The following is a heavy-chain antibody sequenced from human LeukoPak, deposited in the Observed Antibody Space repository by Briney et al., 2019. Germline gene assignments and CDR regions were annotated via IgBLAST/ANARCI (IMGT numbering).Heavy chain of an antibody. V-gene: IGHV3-30*02. CDR2: IRYDGSNK. Sequence: GGSLRLSCAASGFTFSSYWMSWVRQAPGKGLEWVAFIRYDGSNKYYADSVKGRFTISRDNSKNTLYLQMNSLRAEDTAVYYCAKDQWGSGYDWGEFDYWGQGTLVTVSS. D-gene: IGHD5-12*01. CDR3: AKDQWGSGYDWGEFDY. J-gene: IGHJ4*02. CDR1: GFTFSSYW.